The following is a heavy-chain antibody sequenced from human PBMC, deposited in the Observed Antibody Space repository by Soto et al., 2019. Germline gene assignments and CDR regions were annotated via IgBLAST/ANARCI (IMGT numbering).Heavy chain of an antibody. Sequence: VQLVESGGGVVQPGSSLRLSCAASVFPFSSYAMHWVRQAPGKGLEWVAVISNDGSHKNYADSVEGRFTISRDNSKNTLHMQMNSLTTEDTAVYFCARGPLVTTTGTYYYGMDVWGQGTAVTVPS. J-gene: IGHJ6*02. V-gene: IGHV3-30-3*01. CDR2: ISNDGSHK. D-gene: IGHD1-1*01. CDR1: VFPFSSYA. CDR3: ARGPLVTTTGTYYYGMDV.